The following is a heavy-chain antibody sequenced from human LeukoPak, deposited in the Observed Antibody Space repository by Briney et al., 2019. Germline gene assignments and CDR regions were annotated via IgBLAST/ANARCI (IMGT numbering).Heavy chain of an antibody. CDR3: ATTRDYYGNSGYTLLQD. CDR1: GSTFSTYA. Sequence: SVKVSCKASGSTFSTYAINWVRQAPGQGLEWMGGFIPILGTSNYAQRFQGRVTIIADESSGTAYMTLSSLRSEDTAIYYCATTRDYYGNSGYTLLQDWGQGTLVTVSS. CDR2: FIPILGTS. V-gene: IGHV1-69*13. J-gene: IGHJ1*01. D-gene: IGHD3-22*01.